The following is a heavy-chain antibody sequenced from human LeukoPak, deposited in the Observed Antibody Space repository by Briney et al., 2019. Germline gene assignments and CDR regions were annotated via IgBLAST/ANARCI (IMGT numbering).Heavy chain of an antibody. D-gene: IGHD2/OR15-2a*01. CDR3: AKNIAKTFDP. Sequence: SETLSLTCAVSGGSISSTNWWNWVRQPPGSGLEWIGEIHHRGTTNYNPSLKSRVTISVDKSKNQFSLKLSSVTAADTAVYYCAKNIAKTFDPWGQGTLVTVSS. V-gene: IGHV4-4*02. J-gene: IGHJ5*02. CDR1: GGSISSTNW. CDR2: IHHRGTT.